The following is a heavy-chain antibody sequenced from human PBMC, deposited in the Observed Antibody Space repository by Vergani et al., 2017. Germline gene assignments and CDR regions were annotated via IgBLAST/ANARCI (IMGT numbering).Heavy chain of an antibody. D-gene: IGHD1-26*01. J-gene: IGHJ3*01. CDR3: ARRAERWETLLRDDFDV. V-gene: IGHV4-34*10. Sequence: QLLLQDSGPGQVKPSETLSLTCGVYGGSLSGYYWSWIRLAPGKGLEWIGEINHSGTINYNPTLKSPFNVSIDTSRDHFSLKLRSVSAADTAVYFCARRAERWETLLRDDFDVWGQGTFVTVSP. CDR2: INHSGTI. CDR1: GGSLSGYY.